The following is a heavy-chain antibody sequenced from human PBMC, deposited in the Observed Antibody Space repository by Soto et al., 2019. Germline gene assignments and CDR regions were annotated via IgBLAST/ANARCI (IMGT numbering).Heavy chain of an antibody. Sequence: EVQLVESGGGSVQPGGSLRLSCAASGFTFSSYCMHWVRQAPGKGLVWVSRTNPDGSSTSYADSVKGRFTISRDNAKNTLSLQMDSLRAEDTAVYHCTTDLTGEKDYWGQGTLVTVSS. CDR2: TNPDGSST. CDR3: TTDLTGEKDY. D-gene: IGHD3-9*01. CDR1: GFTFSSYC. J-gene: IGHJ4*02. V-gene: IGHV3-74*01.